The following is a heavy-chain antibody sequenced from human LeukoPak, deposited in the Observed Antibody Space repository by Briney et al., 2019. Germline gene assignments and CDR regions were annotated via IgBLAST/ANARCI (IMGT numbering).Heavy chain of an antibody. CDR1: GGSISSYY. J-gene: IGHJ6*03. V-gene: IGHV4-4*07. D-gene: IGHD2-2*01. CDR2: IYTSGST. Sequence: SETLSLTCTVSGGSISSYYWSWIRQPAGKGLEWIGRIYTSGSTNYNPSLKSRVTISVDTSKNQFSLKLSSVTAADTAVYYCARDPIVVVPAAHTGGGYYYYYMDVWGKGTTVTVSS. CDR3: ARDPIVVVPAAHTGGGYYYYYMDV.